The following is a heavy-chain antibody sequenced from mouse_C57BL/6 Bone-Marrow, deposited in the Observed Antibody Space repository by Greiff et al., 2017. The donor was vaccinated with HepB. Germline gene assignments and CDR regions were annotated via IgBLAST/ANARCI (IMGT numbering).Heavy chain of an antibody. Sequence: QVQLQQSGPELVKPGASVKISCKASGYAFSSSWMNWVKQRPGKGLEWIGRIYPGDGDTNYNGKFKGKATLTADKSSSTAYMQLSSLTSEDSAVYFCARWGGTFAYWGQGTLVTVSA. CDR1: GYAFSSSW. J-gene: IGHJ3*01. D-gene: IGHD4-1*01. V-gene: IGHV1-82*01. CDR3: ARWGGTFAY. CDR2: IYPGDGDT.